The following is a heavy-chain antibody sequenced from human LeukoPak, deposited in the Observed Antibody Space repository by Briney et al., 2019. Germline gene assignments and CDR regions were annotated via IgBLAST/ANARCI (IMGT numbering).Heavy chain of an antibody. CDR3: ARGLDGDYDY. CDR1: GFTFNRYN. Sequence: PGGSLRLSCAASGFTFNRYNMNWVRRAPGKGLEWVSYISSSSSTIYYADSVKGRFTISRDNAKNSLYLQMNSLRAEDTAVYYCARGLDGDYDYWGQGTLVTVSS. CDR2: ISSSSSTI. V-gene: IGHV3-48*01. D-gene: IGHD4-17*01. J-gene: IGHJ4*02.